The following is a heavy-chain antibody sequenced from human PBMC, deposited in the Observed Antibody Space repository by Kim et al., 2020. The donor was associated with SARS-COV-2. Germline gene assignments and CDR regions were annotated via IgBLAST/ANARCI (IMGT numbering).Heavy chain of an antibody. V-gene: IGHV4-34*01. CDR2: GST. CDR3: ARRAGVTDY. J-gene: IGHJ4*02. Sequence: GSTNDKPSLESRVTISVDTSKNQFSLKLSSVTAADTAVYYCARRAGVTDYWGQGTLVTVSS. D-gene: IGHD6-25*01.